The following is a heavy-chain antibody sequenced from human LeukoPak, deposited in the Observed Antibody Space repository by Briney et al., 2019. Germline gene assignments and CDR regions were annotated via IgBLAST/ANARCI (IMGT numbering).Heavy chain of an antibody. V-gene: IGHV3-53*01. Sequence: GGSLRLSCAASGFTVSSNYMSWVRQAPGKGLEWVSVIYSGGSTYYADSVKGRFTLSGDNSKNTLYLQMNSLRAEDTAVYYCARGWLRTYGGNPDAFDIWGQGTVVTVSS. J-gene: IGHJ3*02. CDR1: GFTVSSNY. CDR3: ARGWLRTYGGNPDAFDI. CDR2: IYSGGST. D-gene: IGHD4-23*01.